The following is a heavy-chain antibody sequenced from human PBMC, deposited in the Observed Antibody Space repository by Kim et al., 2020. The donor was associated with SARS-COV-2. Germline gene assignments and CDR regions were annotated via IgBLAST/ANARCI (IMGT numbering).Heavy chain of an antibody. V-gene: IGHV1-46*01. D-gene: IGHD3-10*01. Sequence: SYTQKFQGRLTMTRDTSTSTVYMELSSLRSDDTAVYYCARDHSGGSYFDYWGQGTLVTVSS. CDR3: ARDHSGGSYFDY. J-gene: IGHJ4*02.